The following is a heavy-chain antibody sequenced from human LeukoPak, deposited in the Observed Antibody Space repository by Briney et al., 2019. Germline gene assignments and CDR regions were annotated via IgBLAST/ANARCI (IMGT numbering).Heavy chain of an antibody. CDR1: GFTFSNYR. D-gene: IGHD1-26*01. CDR3: AKDFRVGARSFDH. J-gene: IGHJ4*02. V-gene: IGHV3-21*01. CDR2: ISSSSIYI. Sequence: GGSLRLSCAASGFTFSNYRMNWVRQAPGKGLEWVSSISSSSIYIYYADSLKGRFTISRDNARNSLYLQMNSLRAEDTAVYFCAKDFRVGARSFDHWGQGTLVTVSS.